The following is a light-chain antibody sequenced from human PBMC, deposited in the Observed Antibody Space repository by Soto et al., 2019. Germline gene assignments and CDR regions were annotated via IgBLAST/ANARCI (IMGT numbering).Light chain of an antibody. CDR1: QSISRY. J-gene: IGKJ3*01. Sequence: DIQMTQAPSSLSASVGDRVTITCRASQSISRYVNWYQQKPRKAPRLLIFAASSLQGGVPSRFSGSGSGTDFTLTISSLHPEDFATYYCQHTYNTPFTFGPGTKVDIK. V-gene: IGKV1-39*01. CDR3: QHTYNTPFT. CDR2: AAS.